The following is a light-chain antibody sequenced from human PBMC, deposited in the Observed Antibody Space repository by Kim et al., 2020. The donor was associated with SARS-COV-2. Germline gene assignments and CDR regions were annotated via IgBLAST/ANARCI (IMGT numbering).Light chain of an antibody. Sequence: MATNNCKSSQSVLARSNNRNYLAWYQQKPGQPPKLLIYWASTRESGVPDRFSGSGSGTDFTLTISSLQAEDVAVYYCQQYYNTPYSFGQGTKLEI. J-gene: IGKJ2*03. CDR3: QQYYNTPYS. CDR2: WAS. CDR1: QSVLARSNNRNY. V-gene: IGKV4-1*01.